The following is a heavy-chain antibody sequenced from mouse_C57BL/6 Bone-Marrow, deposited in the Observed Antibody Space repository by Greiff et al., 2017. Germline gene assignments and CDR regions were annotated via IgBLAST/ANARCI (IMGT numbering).Heavy chain of an antibody. Sequence: QVQLQQSGAELVRPGASVKLSCKASGYTFTDYYINWVKQRPGQGLEWIGRIYPGSGNTYYNEKFKGKATLTAEKSSSTAYMQLSSLTSEDSAVYFCAVTTVVADFDYWGQGTTLTVSS. J-gene: IGHJ2*01. CDR3: AVTTVVADFDY. V-gene: IGHV1-76*01. D-gene: IGHD1-1*01. CDR2: IYPGSGNT. CDR1: GYTFTDYY.